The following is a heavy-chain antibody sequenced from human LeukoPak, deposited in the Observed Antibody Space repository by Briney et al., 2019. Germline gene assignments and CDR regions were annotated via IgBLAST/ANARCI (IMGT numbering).Heavy chain of an antibody. CDR3: ARFAKAVAGTKVDY. J-gene: IGHJ4*02. Sequence: SETLSLTCAVYGGSFSGYYWSWIRQPPGKGLEWIGEINHSGSTNYNPSLKSRVTISVDTSKNQFSLKLSSVTAADTAVYYRARFAKAVAGTKVDYWGQGTLVTVSS. CDR2: INHSGST. CDR1: GGSFSGYY. D-gene: IGHD6-19*01. V-gene: IGHV4-34*01.